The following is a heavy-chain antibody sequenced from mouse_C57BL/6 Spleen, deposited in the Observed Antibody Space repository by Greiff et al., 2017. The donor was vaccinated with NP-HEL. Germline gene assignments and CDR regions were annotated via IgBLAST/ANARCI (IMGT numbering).Heavy chain of an antibody. D-gene: IGHD1-1*01. Sequence: QVQLQQSGAELVKPGASVKMSCKASGYTFTSYWITWVKQRPGQGLEWIGDIYPGSGSTNYNEKFKSKATLTVDTSSSTAYMQLSSLTSEDSAVYYCARRFITTVVARGAMDYWGQGTSVTVSS. V-gene: IGHV1-55*01. J-gene: IGHJ4*01. CDR1: GYTFTSYW. CDR3: ARRFITTVVARGAMDY. CDR2: IYPGSGST.